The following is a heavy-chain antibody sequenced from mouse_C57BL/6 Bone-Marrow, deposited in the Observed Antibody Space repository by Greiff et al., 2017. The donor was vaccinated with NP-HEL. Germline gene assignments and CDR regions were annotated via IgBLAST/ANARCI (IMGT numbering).Heavy chain of an antibody. V-gene: IGHV2-4*01. CDR2: IWSGGST. J-gene: IGHJ3*01. CDR1: GFSLTSYG. D-gene: IGHD4-1*01. CDR3: ALLTGDWFAY. Sequence: VMLVESGPGLVQPSQSLSITCTVSGFSLTSYGVHWVRQPPGKGLEWLGVIWSGGSTDYNAAFISRLSISKDNSKSQVFFKMNSLQADDTAIYYCALLTGDWFAYWGQGTLVTVSA.